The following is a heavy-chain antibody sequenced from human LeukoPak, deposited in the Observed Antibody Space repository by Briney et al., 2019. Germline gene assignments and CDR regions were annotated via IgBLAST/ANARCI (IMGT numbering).Heavy chain of an antibody. Sequence: PSETLSLTCSVSGASMNGHYWTWIRLSPGKRLEWIGYISDSGSTSYNPSLRSRVIMALEASKTEFSLRLNSVTVADTAVYYCARVFRGAVTSNWFDPWGQGTLVTVSS. V-gene: IGHV4-59*11. CDR2: ISDSGST. D-gene: IGHD3-3*01. CDR3: ARVFRGAVTSNWFDP. CDR1: GASMNGHY. J-gene: IGHJ5*02.